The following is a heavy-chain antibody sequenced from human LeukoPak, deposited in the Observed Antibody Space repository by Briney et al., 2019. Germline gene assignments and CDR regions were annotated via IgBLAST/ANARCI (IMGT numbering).Heavy chain of an antibody. V-gene: IGHV4-30-4*01. CDR1: GGSISIGDYY. CDR2: IYYSGST. J-gene: IGHJ6*02. CDR3: ARVRPPRGMDV. Sequence: SETLSLTCTVSGGSISIGDYYCGWIRQPPGKGLGWIGYIYYSGSTYYNPSLKSRVTISVDTSRNQFSLKLRSVTAADTAVYYCARVRPPRGMDVWGQGTTVTVSS.